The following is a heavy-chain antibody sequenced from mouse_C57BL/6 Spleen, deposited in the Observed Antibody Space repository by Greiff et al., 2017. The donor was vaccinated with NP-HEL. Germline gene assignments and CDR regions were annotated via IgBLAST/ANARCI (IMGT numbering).Heavy chain of an antibody. J-gene: IGHJ4*01. V-gene: IGHV1-82*01. CDR3: ARRGLLWDAMDY. CDR2: IYPGDGDT. D-gene: IGHD2-10*01. CDR1: GYAFSSSW. Sequence: QLQQSGPELVKPGASVKISCKASGYAFSSSWMNWVKQRPGKGLEWIGRIYPGDGDTNYNGKFKGKATLTADKSSSTAYMQLSSLTSEDSAVYFCARRGLLWDAMDYWGQGTSVTVSS.